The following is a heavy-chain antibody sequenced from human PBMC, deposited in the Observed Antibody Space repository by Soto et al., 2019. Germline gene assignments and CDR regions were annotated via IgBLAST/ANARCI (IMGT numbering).Heavy chain of an antibody. V-gene: IGHV3-30-3*01. CDR1: GFTFSSYA. D-gene: IGHD5-18*01. CDR2: ISYDGSNK. CDR3: ARDQLQWDTAMVRMSEVYYYYGMDV. J-gene: IGHJ6*02. Sequence: PGGSLRLSCAASGFTFSSYAMHWVRQAPGKGLEWVAVISYDGSNKYYADSVKGRFTISRDNSKNTLYLQMNSLRAEDTAVYYCARDQLQWDTAMVRMSEVYYYYGMDVWGQGTTVTVSS.